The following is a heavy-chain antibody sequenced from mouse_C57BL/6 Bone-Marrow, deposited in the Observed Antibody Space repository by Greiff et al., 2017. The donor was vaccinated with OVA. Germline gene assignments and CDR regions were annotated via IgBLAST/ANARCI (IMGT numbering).Heavy chain of an antibody. J-gene: IGHJ3*01. V-gene: IGHV5-6*01. D-gene: IGHD2-12*01. Sequence: EVQVVESGGDLVKPGGSLKLSCAASGFTFSSYGMSWVRQTPDKRLEWVATISSGGSYTYYPDSVKGRFSISRDNAKNTLYLQMSSLKSEDTAMYYCALLQIFWGQGTLVTVSA. CDR2: ISSGGSYT. CDR1: GFTFSSYG. CDR3: ALLQIF.